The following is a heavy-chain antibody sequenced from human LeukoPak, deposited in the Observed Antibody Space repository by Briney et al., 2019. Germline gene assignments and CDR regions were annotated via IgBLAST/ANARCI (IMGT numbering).Heavy chain of an antibody. CDR1: GFTVSSNY. CDR3: ARDDNYDYDY. CDR2: IKQDGSEE. Sequence: GGSLRLSCAASGFTVSSNYMGWVRQAPGKGLEWVANIKQDGSEEYYVDSVKGRFTISRDNAKNSLYLQMNSLRAEDTAVYYCARDDNYDYDYWGQGTLVTVSS. V-gene: IGHV3-7*01. D-gene: IGHD1-20*01. J-gene: IGHJ4*02.